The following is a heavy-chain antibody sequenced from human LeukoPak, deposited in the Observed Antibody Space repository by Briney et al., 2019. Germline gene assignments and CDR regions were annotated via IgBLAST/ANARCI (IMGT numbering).Heavy chain of an antibody. CDR3: ARHNLRADYFDY. J-gene: IGHJ4*02. CDR1: GGSISSRSYY. V-gene: IGHV4-39*01. D-gene: IGHD3-10*01. Sequence: SETLSLTCTVSGGSISSRSYYWGWIRQPPGKGLEWIGSISYSGSPYYNSSLKSRVTISVDTSKNHFSLKLTSVTAPDTAVYYCARHNLRADYFDYWGQGFLVTVSS. CDR2: ISYSGSP.